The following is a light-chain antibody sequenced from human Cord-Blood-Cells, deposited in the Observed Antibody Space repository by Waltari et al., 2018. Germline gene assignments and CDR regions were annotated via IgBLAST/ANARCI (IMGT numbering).Light chain of an antibody. J-gene: IGKJ5*01. Sequence: DIQLTQSPSSLSASVGDRVTITCRASQSISSYLNWYQHKPVKAPKLLIYAASSLLSGVPSRFSGSGSGTDFTLTISSLQPEDFATYYCQQSYSTPPITFGQGTRLEIK. CDR3: QQSYSTPPIT. CDR1: QSISSY. CDR2: AAS. V-gene: IGKV1-39*01.